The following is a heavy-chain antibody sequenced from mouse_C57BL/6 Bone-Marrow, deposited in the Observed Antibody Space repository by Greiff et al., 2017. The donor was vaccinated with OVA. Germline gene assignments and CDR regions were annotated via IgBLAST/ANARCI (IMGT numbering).Heavy chain of an antibody. J-gene: IGHJ2*01. CDR2: ISGGGGNT. D-gene: IGHD1-1*01. V-gene: IGHV5-9*01. CDR3: ARGNYGSREEGGYYFDY. Sequence: EVKLVESGGGLVKPGGSLKLSCAASGFTFSSYTMSWVRQTPEKRLEWVATISGGGGNTYYPDSVQGRFTISRDNAKNTLYLQMSSLRSEDTALYYCARGNYGSREEGGYYFDYWGQGTTLTVSS. CDR1: GFTFSSYT.